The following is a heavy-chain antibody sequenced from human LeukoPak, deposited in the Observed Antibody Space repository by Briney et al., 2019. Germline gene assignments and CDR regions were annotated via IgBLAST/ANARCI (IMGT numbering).Heavy chain of an antibody. V-gene: IGHV4-59*02. D-gene: IGHD3-10*01. CDR3: ARDYYGSGIGLDY. CDR1: GGSVSNYY. J-gene: IGHJ4*02. Sequence: SETLSLTCTVSGGSVSNYYWSWIRQPPGKGLEWIGYIYYSGSTNYNPSLKSRVTISVDTSKNQFSLKLSSVTAADTAVYYCARDYYGSGIGLDYWGQGTLVTVSS. CDR2: IYYSGST.